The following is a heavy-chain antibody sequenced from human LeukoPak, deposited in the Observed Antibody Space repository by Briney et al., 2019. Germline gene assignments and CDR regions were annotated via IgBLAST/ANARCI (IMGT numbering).Heavy chain of an antibody. V-gene: IGHV3-74*01. Sequence: GGSLRLSCAASGFTLSNYCMHWVRQAPGKGPVWVSRITSDGSYTRYADSVKGRFTISRDNAKNTVYLQMNSLRAEDTAVYYCARDLTCKLFDIWGQGTLVTVSS. CDR1: GFTLSNYC. CDR3: ARDLTCKLFDI. CDR2: ITSDGSYT. J-gene: IGHJ3*02. D-gene: IGHD1-14*01.